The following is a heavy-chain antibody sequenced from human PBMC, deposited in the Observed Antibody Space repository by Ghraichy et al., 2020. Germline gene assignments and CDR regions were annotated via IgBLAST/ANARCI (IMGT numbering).Heavy chain of an antibody. V-gene: IGHV4-39*01. CDR3: ARYIRMGDYYFDY. J-gene: IGHJ4*02. CDR2: IEYSGST. D-gene: IGHD3-16*01. Sequence: SETLSLTCAVSGGSISSSSYYWGWIRQPPEKGLEWIGSIEYSGSTYYNPSLKSRVAISVDTAKNEFSLRLSSVTVADTAVYYCARYIRMGDYYFDYWGQGALVTVSS. CDR1: GGSISSSSYY.